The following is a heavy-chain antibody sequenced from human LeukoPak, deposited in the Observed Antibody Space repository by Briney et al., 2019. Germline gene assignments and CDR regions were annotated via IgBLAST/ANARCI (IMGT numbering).Heavy chain of an antibody. CDR2: ISWDGGST. J-gene: IGHJ4*02. Sequence: GGSLRLSCAASGFIFDDYTMHWVRQAPGKGLEWVSLISWDGGSTYYADSVKGRFTISRDNSKNTLYLQMNSLRAEDTAVYYCARGIAVAGTLVYWGQGTLVTVSS. V-gene: IGHV3-43*01. D-gene: IGHD6-19*01. CDR3: ARGIAVAGTLVY. CDR1: GFIFDDYT.